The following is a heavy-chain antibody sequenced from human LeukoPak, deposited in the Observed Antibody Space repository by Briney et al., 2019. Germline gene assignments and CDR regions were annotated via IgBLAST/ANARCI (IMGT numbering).Heavy chain of an antibody. Sequence: SSETLSLTCAVYGGSFSGYYWSWIRQPPGKGLEWIGEINHSGSTNYNPSLKSRVTISVDTSKNQFSLRLSSVTAADTAVYYCARGRRQLMVYAKDYYYGMDVWGQGTTVTVSS. CDR1: GGSFSGYY. D-gene: IGHD2-8*01. CDR3: ARGRRQLMVYAKDYYYGMDV. J-gene: IGHJ6*02. V-gene: IGHV4-34*01. CDR2: INHSGST.